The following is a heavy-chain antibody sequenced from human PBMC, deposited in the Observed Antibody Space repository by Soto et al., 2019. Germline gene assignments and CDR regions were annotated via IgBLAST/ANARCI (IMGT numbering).Heavy chain of an antibody. CDR1: GYTFTSYA. D-gene: IGHD3-22*01. CDR2: INAGNGNT. J-gene: IGHJ5*02. CDR3: ARDYDSSGYYDLNWFDP. Sequence: ASVKVSCKASGYTFTSYAMHSLRQAPGQSLEWMGWINAGNGNTKYSQKFQGRVTITRDTSASTAYMELSSLRSEDTAVYYCARDYDSSGYYDLNWFDPWGQGTLVTVPS. V-gene: IGHV1-3*01.